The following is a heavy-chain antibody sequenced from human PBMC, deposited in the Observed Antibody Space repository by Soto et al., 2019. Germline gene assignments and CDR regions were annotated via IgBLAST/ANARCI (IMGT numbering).Heavy chain of an antibody. CDR1: GGTFSSYA. V-gene: IGHV1-69*01. CDR2: IIPIFGTA. CDR3: ARTYYSSWPYYFDY. D-gene: IGHD6-13*01. J-gene: IGHJ4*02. Sequence: SLKVSCKASGGTFSSYAISCLRQTHGQGLEWMGGIIPIFGTANYAQKFQGRVTITADESTSTAYMELSSLRSEDTAVYYCARTYYSSWPYYFDYWGQGTLVTVSS.